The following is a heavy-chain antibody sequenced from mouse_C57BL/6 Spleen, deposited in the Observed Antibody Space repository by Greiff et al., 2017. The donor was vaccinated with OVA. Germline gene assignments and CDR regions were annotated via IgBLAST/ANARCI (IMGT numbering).Heavy chain of an antibody. CDR1: GFSLTSYG. CDR3: ALYGSRQYYYAMDY. D-gene: IGHD1-1*01. CDR2: ICRDGGT. V-gene: IGHV2-3*01. Sequence: VQLQESGPGLVAPSQSLSITCTVSGFSLTSYGVSWVRQPPGKGLEWLGVICRDGGTTYHSALISRLSTSNDNSKSQVFLKLNSLQTDDTATYYCALYGSRQYYYAMDYWGKGTSVTVSS. J-gene: IGHJ4*01.